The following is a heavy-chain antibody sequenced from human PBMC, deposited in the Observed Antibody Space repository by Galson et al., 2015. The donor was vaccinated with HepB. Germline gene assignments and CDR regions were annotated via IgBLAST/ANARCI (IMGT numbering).Heavy chain of an antibody. CDR2: INQDGSEK. J-gene: IGHJ4*02. CDR1: GFTFTTYW. V-gene: IGHV3-7*03. Sequence: LRLSCAASGFTFTTYWMIWVRQAPGKGLEWVANINQDGSEKYHVDSVKGRFTISRGNAKNSLFLQMNSLRVEDTAVYYCARSPSAAYWGQGTLVTVSS. CDR3: ARSPSAAY. D-gene: IGHD6-25*01.